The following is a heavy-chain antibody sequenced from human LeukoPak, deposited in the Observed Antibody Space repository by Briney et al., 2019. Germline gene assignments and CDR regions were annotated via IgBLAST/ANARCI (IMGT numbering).Heavy chain of an antibody. V-gene: IGHV4-4*02. CDR2: IDHSGGT. Sequence: SETLSLTCAVSSGSISDGTWWTWVRPPPGKGLERIGQIDHSGGTDYNSSLKSRVTISLDKSKSQLSLNLRSVTAADTAIYYCAKHRGYAFDSWGQGTLVTVSS. J-gene: IGHJ4*02. D-gene: IGHD5-12*01. CDR3: AKHRGYAFDS. CDR1: SGSISDGTW.